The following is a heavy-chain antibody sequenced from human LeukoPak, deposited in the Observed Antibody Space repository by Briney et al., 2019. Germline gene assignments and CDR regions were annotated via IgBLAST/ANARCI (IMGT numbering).Heavy chain of an antibody. CDR1: GFTFSSYA. D-gene: IGHD3-22*01. CDR3: AKEGYYDSSGAPRRLFYYGMDV. J-gene: IGHJ6*02. Sequence: GGSLTLSCAATGFTFSSYAMSWVRQAPGKGLEWVSGISGRGFSTYYADSVKGRFTISRDNSKNTLYLQMKSLRAEDTAVYYCAKEGYYDSSGAPRRLFYYGMDVWGQGTTVTVSS. CDR2: ISGRGFST. V-gene: IGHV3-23*01.